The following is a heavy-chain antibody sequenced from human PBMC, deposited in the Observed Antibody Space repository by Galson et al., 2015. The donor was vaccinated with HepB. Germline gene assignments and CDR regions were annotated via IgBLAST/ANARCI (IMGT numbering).Heavy chain of an antibody. Sequence: SLRLSCAASGFTFNNHAMTWVRQPPGKGLEWVSGVSSSGGTTYYADSLMGRFTISRDNSKNTLYLQMNSLSAEDTAVYYCATGSGSYCVENPFDHWGQGTLVTVSS. CDR2: VSSSGGTT. CDR3: ATGSGSYCVENPFDH. V-gene: IGHV3-23*01. CDR1: GFTFNNHA. D-gene: IGHD1-26*01. J-gene: IGHJ4*02.